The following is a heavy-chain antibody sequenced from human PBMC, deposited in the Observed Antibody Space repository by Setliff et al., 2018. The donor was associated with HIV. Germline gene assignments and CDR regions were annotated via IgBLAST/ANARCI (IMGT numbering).Heavy chain of an antibody. CDR3: AREIGGDVRYCDWSEHDAFDI. J-gene: IGHJ3*02. Sequence: GGSLRLSCAASGFTFSSYAMHWVRQAPGKGLEWVAVISYEGSNKYYADSVKGRFTISRDNSKNTLYLQMNSLRAEDTAVYYCAREIGGDVRYCDWSEHDAFDIWGQGTMVTVSS. V-gene: IGHV3-30-3*01. D-gene: IGHD3-9*01. CDR1: GFTFSSYA. CDR2: ISYEGSNK.